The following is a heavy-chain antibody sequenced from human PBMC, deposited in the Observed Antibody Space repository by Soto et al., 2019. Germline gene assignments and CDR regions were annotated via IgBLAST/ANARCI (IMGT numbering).Heavy chain of an antibody. CDR1: GFSFSVYY. Sequence: QVQLVESGGGLVKPGGSLRLSYAASGFSFSVYYMTWIRQAPGRGLECISYISNRGDAIYYADSVKGRFTISRDDARSSLFLQMDTLRAEDTAVYYCARDRAGTRTFPHNTFDLWGQGTMVTVAS. D-gene: IGHD6-19*01. CDR2: ISNRGDAI. CDR3: ARDRAGTRTFPHNTFDL. J-gene: IGHJ3*01. V-gene: IGHV3-11*01.